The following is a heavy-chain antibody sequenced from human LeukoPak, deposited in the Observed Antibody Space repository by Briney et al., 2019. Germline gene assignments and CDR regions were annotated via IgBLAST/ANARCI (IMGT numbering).Heavy chain of an antibody. D-gene: IGHD3-3*01. CDR3: ARASTEYDFWSGYYTGRPDY. Sequence: ASVKVSCKASGYIFTSYAMNWVRQAPGQGLEWMGWINTNTGNPTYAQGFTGRFVFSLDTAVSTAYLQISSLKAKDTAVYYCARASTEYDFWSGYYTGRPDYWGQGTLVTVSS. J-gene: IGHJ4*02. CDR2: INTNTGNP. V-gene: IGHV7-4-1*02. CDR1: GYIFTSYA.